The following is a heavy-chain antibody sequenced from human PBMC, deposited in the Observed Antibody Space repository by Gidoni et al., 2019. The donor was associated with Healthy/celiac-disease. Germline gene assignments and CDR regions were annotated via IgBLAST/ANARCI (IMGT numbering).Heavy chain of an antibody. D-gene: IGHD6-13*01. V-gene: IGHV5-51*01. CDR1: GYSFTSYW. CDR2: IYPGDSDT. Sequence: EVQLVQSGAEVKKPGESLKISCKGSGYSFTSYWIGWVRQMPGKGLEWMGIIYPGDSDTRYSPSFQGQVTISAYKSISTAYLQWSSLKASDTAMYYCARHDGLGSSWYEPYAFDIWGQGTMVTVSS. J-gene: IGHJ3*02. CDR3: ARHDGLGSSWYEPYAFDI.